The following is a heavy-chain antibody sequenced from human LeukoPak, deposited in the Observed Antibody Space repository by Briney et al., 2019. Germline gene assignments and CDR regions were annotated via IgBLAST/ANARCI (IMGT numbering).Heavy chain of an antibody. CDR1: GYSFITYG. D-gene: IGHD6-6*01. CDR3: ARDMIAARPNWFDP. V-gene: IGHV1-18*01. Sequence: GASVKVSCKASGYSFITYGISWVRQAPGQGLEWMGWISAYNGNTNYAQKLQGRVTMTTDTSTSTAYMELRSLRYDDTAVYYCARDMIAARPNWFDPWGQGTLVTVSS. CDR2: ISAYNGNT. J-gene: IGHJ5*02.